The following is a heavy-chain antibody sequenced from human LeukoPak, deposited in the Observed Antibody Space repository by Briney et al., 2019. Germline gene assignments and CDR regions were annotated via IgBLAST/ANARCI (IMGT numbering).Heavy chain of an antibody. J-gene: IGHJ4*02. D-gene: IGHD1-26*01. CDR3: ARDLSSGTYSLNFDY. V-gene: IGHV1-18*01. CDR1: GYTFTSYG. CDR2: ISPYNGNT. Sequence: ASVKVSCKASGYTFTSYGISWVRQAPGQGLEWMGWISPYNGNTNYAQKLQGRITVTTDTSTSTAYMDLRSLRSDDTAVYYCARDLSSGTYSLNFDYWGQGTPVTVSS.